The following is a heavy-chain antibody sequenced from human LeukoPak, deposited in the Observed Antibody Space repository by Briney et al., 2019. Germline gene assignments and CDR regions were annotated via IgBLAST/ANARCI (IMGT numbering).Heavy chain of an antibody. D-gene: IGHD6-13*01. CDR2: VSAYNGAT. Sequence: ASVKVSCKASGYTFTGYAISWVRQAPGQGLEWMGWVSAYNGATNYAQNFQDRVTMTTDTSTSTAYMELRSLRSDDTAVYYCARVGAAAPPGYWGQGTLVTVSS. V-gene: IGHV1-18*01. CDR3: ARVGAAAPPGY. J-gene: IGHJ4*02. CDR1: GYTFTGYA.